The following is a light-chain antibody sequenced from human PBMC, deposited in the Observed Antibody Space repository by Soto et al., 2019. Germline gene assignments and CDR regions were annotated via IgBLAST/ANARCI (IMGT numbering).Light chain of an antibody. CDR3: QHHNSYSQT. Sequence: DIQMTQSPPTLSASVGDRVTITCRASQSIRHYLAWYQQMPGKGPKLLIYGASTLQSGVPSTFSVSGSGTEFTLTISSLQPDDFGTYFCQHHNSYSQTFGQGTKVEIK. CDR1: QSIRHY. J-gene: IGKJ1*01. CDR2: GAS. V-gene: IGKV1-5*01.